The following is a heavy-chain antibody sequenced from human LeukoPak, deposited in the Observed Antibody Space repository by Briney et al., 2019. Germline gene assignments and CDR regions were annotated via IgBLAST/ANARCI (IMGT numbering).Heavy chain of an antibody. D-gene: IGHD3-22*01. V-gene: IGHV4-61*02. CDR3: ARAYYYDSSGYYYYMDV. CDR1: GGSISSGSYY. CDR2: IYTSGST. J-gene: IGHJ6*03. Sequence: SETLSLTCTVSGGSISSGSYYWSWIRQPAGKGLEWIGRIYTSGSTNYNPSLKSRVTISVDTSKNQFSLKLSSVTAADTAVYYCARAYYYDSSGYYYYMDVWGKGTTVTISS.